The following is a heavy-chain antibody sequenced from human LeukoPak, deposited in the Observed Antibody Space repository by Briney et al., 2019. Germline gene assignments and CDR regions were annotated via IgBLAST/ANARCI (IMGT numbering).Heavy chain of an antibody. J-gene: IGHJ4*02. CDR1: GGSISGYY. V-gene: IGHV4-59*01. CDR3: AREGMSVAAFDY. CDR2: IHYSGST. Sequence: SETLSLTCTVSGGSISGYYLDWIRQPPGKGLEWIGYIHYSGSTNYNPSLKSRVSISVDTSKNQFSLRLSSVTAADTAVYYCAREGMSVAAFDYWGQGALVTVSS. D-gene: IGHD6-19*01.